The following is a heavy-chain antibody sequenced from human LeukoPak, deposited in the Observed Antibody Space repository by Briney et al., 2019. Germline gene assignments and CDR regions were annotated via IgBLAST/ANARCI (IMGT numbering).Heavy chain of an antibody. V-gene: IGHV4-59*01. Sequence: SETLCLTCTVSGGSISSYYWSWIRQPPGKGLEWIGYIYYSGSTNYNPSLKSRVTISVDTSKNQFSLKLSSVTAADTAVYYCARLGYYYDSSGYYGDYYYYYMDVWGKGTTVTVSS. D-gene: IGHD3-22*01. CDR2: IYYSGST. J-gene: IGHJ6*03. CDR3: ARLGYYYDSSGYYGDYYYYYMDV. CDR1: GGSISSYY.